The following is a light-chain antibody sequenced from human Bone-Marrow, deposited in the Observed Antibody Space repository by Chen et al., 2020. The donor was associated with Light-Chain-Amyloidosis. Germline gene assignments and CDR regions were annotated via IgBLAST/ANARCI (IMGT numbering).Light chain of an antibody. CDR1: NIGSTS. CDR2: DDS. Sequence: SYVLPQPSSVSVAPGQKATLACGGNNIGSTSVHWYQQTPGQAPLLVVYDDSDRPSGIPERLSGSNSGNTATLTISRVEAGDEADYYCQVWDRSSDRPVFGGGTKLTVL. J-gene: IGLJ3*02. V-gene: IGLV3-21*02. CDR3: QVWDRSSDRPV.